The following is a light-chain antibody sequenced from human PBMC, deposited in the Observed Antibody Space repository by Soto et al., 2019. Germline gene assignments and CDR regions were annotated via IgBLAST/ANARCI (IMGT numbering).Light chain of an antibody. CDR1: QSVSSS. V-gene: IGKV3-20*01. J-gene: IGKJ3*01. CDR3: HQYNSWPRGT. Sequence: ETVLTQSPGTLSLSPGERATLSCRASQSVSSSLAWYRQKPGQAPRLLIYAASSRATGIPDRFSGSGSGTDFTLTISRLEPEDFAVYYCHQYNSWPRGTFGPGTKVEIK. CDR2: AAS.